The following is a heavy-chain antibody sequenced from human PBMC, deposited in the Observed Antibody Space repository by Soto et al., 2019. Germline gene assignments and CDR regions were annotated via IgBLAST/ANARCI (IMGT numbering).Heavy chain of an antibody. CDR2: IWYDGSNK. Sequence: GGSLRLSCAASGTTLSSHGIHWVRQAPGKGLEWVAVIWYDGSNKHYADSVTGRFTISRNNSKNTVYLQMNSLRAEDTAVYFCARYLVGRAIPGYNWLDSWGQGTPVTVSS. D-gene: IGHD2-2*02. J-gene: IGHJ5*01. V-gene: IGHV3-33*01. CDR3: ARYLVGRAIPGYNWLDS. CDR1: GTTLSSHG.